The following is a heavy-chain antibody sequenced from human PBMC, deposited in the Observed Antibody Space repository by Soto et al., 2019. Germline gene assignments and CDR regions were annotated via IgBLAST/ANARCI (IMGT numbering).Heavy chain of an antibody. D-gene: IGHD6-6*01. J-gene: IGHJ4*02. CDR3: ARDGESSSSSDFDY. Sequence: GGSLRLSCAAYGFTFSYYNMHWVRQAPGKGLEWISFIRSNSGNTYYADSVKGRFTISRDNAKNSLYLQMNSLRDEDTAVYYCARDGESSSSSDFDYWGQGTLVTVSS. CDR1: GFTFSYYN. CDR2: IRSNSGNT. V-gene: IGHV3-48*02.